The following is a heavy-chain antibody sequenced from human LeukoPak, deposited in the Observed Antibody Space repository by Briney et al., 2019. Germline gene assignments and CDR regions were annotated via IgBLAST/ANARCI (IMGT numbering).Heavy chain of an antibody. V-gene: IGHV1-2*02. J-gene: IGHJ6*03. D-gene: IGHD3-10*01. CDR3: ARDRSITMVRGEYMDV. CDR2: INPNSGGT. CDR1: GYTFTGYY. Sequence: GASVKVSCKASGYTFTGYYMHWVRQAPGQGLEWMGWINPNSGGTNYAQKFQGRVTMTRDTSISTAYMELSRLRSDDTAVYYCARDRSITMVRGEYMDVWGKGTTVTISS.